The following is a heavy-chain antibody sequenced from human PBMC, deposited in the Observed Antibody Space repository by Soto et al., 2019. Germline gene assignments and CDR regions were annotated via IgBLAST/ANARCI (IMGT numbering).Heavy chain of an antibody. V-gene: IGHV3-30-3*01. CDR2: TSFDGSNE. CDR3: ARVTGFYGSGEIDY. Sequence: QVQLVESGGGVVQPGRSLRLSCAASGFTFTGFAMYWVRQAPGKGLEWVAVTSFDGSNEYYADFVEGRFTISRDNSKNTLYLQMNSLRAEDTAVYYWARVTGFYGSGEIDYWGQGTLVTVSS. D-gene: IGHD3-10*01. J-gene: IGHJ4*02. CDR1: GFTFTGFA.